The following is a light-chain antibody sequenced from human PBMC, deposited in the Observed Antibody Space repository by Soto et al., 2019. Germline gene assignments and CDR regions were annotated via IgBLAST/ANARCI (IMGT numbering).Light chain of an antibody. CDR2: GAS. CDR1: QSVDSRY. CDR3: QQYGSSGT. Sequence: EIVMTQAPSTLSVSPGDRATLSCRASQSVDSRYLAWYQQKPGQAPRLLIYGASNRATGIPDRFSGSGSGTDFTLTISRLEPEDFAVYYCQQYGSSGTFGQGTKVDIK. V-gene: IGKV3-20*01. J-gene: IGKJ1*01.